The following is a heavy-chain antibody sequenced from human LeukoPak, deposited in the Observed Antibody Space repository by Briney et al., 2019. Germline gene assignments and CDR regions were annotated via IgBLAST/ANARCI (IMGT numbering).Heavy chain of an antibody. CDR1: GFTFSSYE. V-gene: IGHV3-48*03. Sequence: PGGSLRLSCAASGFTFSSYEMNWVRQAPGKGLEWVSYISSGGSTIYYADSVKGRFTISRDNAKNSLYLKMSSLRAGDTAVYYCARDFRRFDFWGQGTMVTVSS. J-gene: IGHJ3*01. CDR2: ISSGGSTI. CDR3: ARDFRRFDF.